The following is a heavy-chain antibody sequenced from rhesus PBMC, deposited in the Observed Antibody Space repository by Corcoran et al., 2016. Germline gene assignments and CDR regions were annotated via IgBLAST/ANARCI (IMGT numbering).Heavy chain of an antibody. CDR1: GGSISDSYR. CDR2: IYGSSTST. CDR3: ARVDSSGWGVDY. Sequence: QVQLQESGPGVVKPSETLSLTCAVSGGSISDSYRWSWIRQPPGKGLEWIGYIYGSSTSTNYNPSLKCRVTISKDTSKNQFSLKLSSVTAADTAVYYCARVDSSGWGVDYWGQGVLVTVSS. J-gene: IGHJ4*01. D-gene: IGHD6-31*01. V-gene: IGHV4S10*01.